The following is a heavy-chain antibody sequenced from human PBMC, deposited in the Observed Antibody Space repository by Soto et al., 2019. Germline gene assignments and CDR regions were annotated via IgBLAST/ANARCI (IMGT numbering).Heavy chain of an antibody. CDR2: ISHSGSGT. Sequence: QVQLQQWGAGLLKPSETLSLTCTVYGGSFSGNYWSWIRQPPGMGLEWIGEISHSGSGTNYNPSLKSRVTISADTSKNQFSLKLSSVTAADTAMYYCARGHLPGGNTFYYDYWGQGTLVTVSS. J-gene: IGHJ4*02. CDR1: GGSFSGNY. CDR3: ARGHLPGGNTFYYDY. D-gene: IGHD2-15*01. V-gene: IGHV4-34*01.